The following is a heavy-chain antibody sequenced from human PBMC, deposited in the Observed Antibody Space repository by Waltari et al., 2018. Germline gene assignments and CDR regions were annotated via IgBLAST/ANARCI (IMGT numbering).Heavy chain of an antibody. V-gene: IGHV3-30*02. D-gene: IGHD2-2*01. J-gene: IGHJ6*03. Sequence: QEQLVESGGGVVQPGGSLRLSCAASGFMFTNFGMHWVRQAPGKGLEWVAFIWYDGDKKYYADSVKGRFSISRDNSKNTLYLEMNSLRAEDTAIYYCAKDRSTIYYYYYMDVWGKGTAVTVSS. CDR3: AKDRSTIYYYYYMDV. CDR1: GFMFTNFG. CDR2: IWYDGDKK.